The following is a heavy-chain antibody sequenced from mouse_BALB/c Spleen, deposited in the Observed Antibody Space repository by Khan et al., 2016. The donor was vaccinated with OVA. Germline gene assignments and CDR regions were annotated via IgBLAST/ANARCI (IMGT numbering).Heavy chain of an antibody. V-gene: IGHV7-3*02. CDR1: GFTFTDYY. CDR2: ISNKANGYTT. CDR3: ARDSPTPMDY. Sequence: EVELVESGGGLVQPGDSLRLSCATSGFTFTDYYMSWVRQPPGKALEWLGFISNKANGYTTEYSASVQGRFTISRDNSPSILYLQMNTLRAEDSATYYCARDSPTPMDYWGQGTSSTVTS. J-gene: IGHJ4*01. D-gene: IGHD1-1*01.